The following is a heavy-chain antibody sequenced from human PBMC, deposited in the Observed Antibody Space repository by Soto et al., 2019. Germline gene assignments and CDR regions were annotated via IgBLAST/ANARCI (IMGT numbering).Heavy chain of an antibody. V-gene: IGHV4-59*01. J-gene: IGHJ6*02. Sequence: SETLSLTCTVSGGSISSYYWSWIRQPPGKGLEWIGYIYYSGSTNYNPSLKSRVTISVDTSKNQFSLKLSSVTAADTAVYYCARDQGSSWPYYYYGMDVWGQGTTVT. D-gene: IGHD6-13*01. CDR1: GGSISSYY. CDR3: ARDQGSSWPYYYYGMDV. CDR2: IYYSGST.